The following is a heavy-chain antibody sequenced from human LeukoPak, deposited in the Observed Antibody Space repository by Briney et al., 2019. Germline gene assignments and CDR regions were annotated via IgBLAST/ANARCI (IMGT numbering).Heavy chain of an antibody. CDR1: GYTLTELS. J-gene: IGHJ6*02. V-gene: IGHV1-24*01. Sequence: ASVKVSCKVSGYTLTELSMHWVRQAPGKGLEWMGGFDPEDGETIYAQKFQGRVTMTEDTSTDTAYMELSSLRSEDTAVYYCAIGYCSGGSCVYYYGMDVWGQGTTVTVSS. D-gene: IGHD2-15*01. CDR2: FDPEDGET. CDR3: AIGYCSGGSCVYYYGMDV.